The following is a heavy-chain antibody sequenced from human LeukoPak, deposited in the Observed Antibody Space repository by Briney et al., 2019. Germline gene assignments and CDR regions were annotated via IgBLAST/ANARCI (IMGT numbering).Heavy chain of an antibody. CDR2: ISTGSSTI. Sequence: GGSLRLSCAASGFTFSSYAMNWVRQAPGKGLEWVSYISTGSSTIHYADSVKGRFTVSRDNAKNSLYLQMNSLRAEDTAVYYCARGPNVYGNSSGLIRDYYYMDVWGKGTTVTVSS. V-gene: IGHV3-48*01. CDR3: ARGPNVYGNSSGLIRDYYYMDV. J-gene: IGHJ6*03. D-gene: IGHD6-6*01. CDR1: GFTFSSYA.